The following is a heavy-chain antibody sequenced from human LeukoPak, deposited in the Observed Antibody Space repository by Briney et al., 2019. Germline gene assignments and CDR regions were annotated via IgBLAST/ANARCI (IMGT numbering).Heavy chain of an antibody. V-gene: IGHV3-11*01. CDR2: ISSSGSTI. Sequence: PGGSLRLSCAASGFTFSDYYMSWIRQAPGKGLEWVSYISSSGSTIYYADSVKGRFTISRDNAKNSLYLQMNSLRAEDTAVYYCARERQWLARTSDYWGQGTLVTVSS. CDR3: ARERQWLARTSDY. J-gene: IGHJ4*02. CDR1: GFTFSDYY. D-gene: IGHD6-19*01.